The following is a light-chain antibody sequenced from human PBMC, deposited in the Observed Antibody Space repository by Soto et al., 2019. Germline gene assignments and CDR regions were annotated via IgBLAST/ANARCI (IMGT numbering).Light chain of an antibody. CDR2: DVS. V-gene: IGLV2-11*01. J-gene: IGLJ1*01. Sequence: APTHASPGVRAPGQSRTNSLPRNKRDVGRYNYVSWYQHHPGKAPKLMIYDVSTRPSGVPDRFSGSKSGTTASLTISGLQAEDEADYYCCSYAGSPYVFGTGTKVTVL. CDR1: KRDVGRYNY. CDR3: CSYAGSPYV.